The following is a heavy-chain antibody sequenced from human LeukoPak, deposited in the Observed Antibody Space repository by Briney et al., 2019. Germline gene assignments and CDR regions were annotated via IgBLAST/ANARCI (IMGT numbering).Heavy chain of an antibody. J-gene: IGHJ4*02. CDR2: INPSGGST. D-gene: IGHD4-17*01. V-gene: IGHV1-46*01. CDR3: ARARSSVTTVTTPGY. Sequence: ASVKGSCKASGYTFTSYYMHWVRQAPGQGLEWMGIINPSGGSTSYAQKFQGRVTMTRDTSTSTVYMELSSLRSGDTAVYYCARARSSVTTVTTPGYWGQGTLVTVSS. CDR1: GYTFTSYY.